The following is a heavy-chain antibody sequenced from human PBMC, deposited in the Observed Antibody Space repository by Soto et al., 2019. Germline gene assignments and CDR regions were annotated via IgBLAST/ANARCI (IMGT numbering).Heavy chain of an antibody. CDR3: ARDLKTIHCDY. D-gene: IGHD2-2*02. V-gene: IGHV3-33*01. J-gene: IGHJ4*02. CDR1: GFAFSGYA. Sequence: QVQLVESGGGVVQPGRSLRLSCAASGFAFSGYAMHWVRQAPGKGLEWVAIIWYDGSNTYYADSVKGRFTISRDNSKNMVYLQMNSLRAEDTAVYYCARDLKTIHCDYWGQGTLVTVSS. CDR2: IWYDGSNT.